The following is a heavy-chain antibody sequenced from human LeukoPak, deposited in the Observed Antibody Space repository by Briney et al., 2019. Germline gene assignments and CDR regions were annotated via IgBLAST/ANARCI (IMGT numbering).Heavy chain of an antibody. J-gene: IGHJ4*02. CDR2: IRSKANSYAT. Sequence: GGSLRLSCAASGFTFSGSAMHWVRQASGKGLEWVGRIRSKANSYATAYAASVKGRSTISRDDSKNTAYLQMNSLKTEDTAVYYCTRRPLSGSCIDYWGQGTLVTVSS. CDR3: TRRPLSGSCIDY. CDR1: GFTFSGSA. V-gene: IGHV3-73*01. D-gene: IGHD3-10*01.